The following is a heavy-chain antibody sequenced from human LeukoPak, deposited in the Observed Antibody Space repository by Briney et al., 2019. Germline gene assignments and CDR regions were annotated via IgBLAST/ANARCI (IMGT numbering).Heavy chain of an antibody. CDR2: IIPIFGTA. V-gene: IGHV1-69*13. CDR1: GGTFSSYA. D-gene: IGHD3-22*01. J-gene: IGHJ3*02. CDR3: ARKYYYDSSGYSAFDI. Sequence: ASVKVPCKASGGTFSSYAISWVRQAPGQGLEWMGGIIPIFGTANYAQKFQGRVTITADESTSTAYMELSSLRSEDTAVYYCARKYYYDSSGYSAFDIWGQGTMVTVSS.